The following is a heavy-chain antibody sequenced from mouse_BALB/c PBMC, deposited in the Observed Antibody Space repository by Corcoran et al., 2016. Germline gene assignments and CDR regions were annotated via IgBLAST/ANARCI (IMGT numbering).Heavy chain of an antibody. V-gene: IGHV1-84*02. J-gene: IGHJ4*01. CDR2: IYPGSGST. Sequence: QIQLQQSGPELVKPGASVKISCKASGYTFTDYYINWVKQKPGPGLEWIGWIYPGSGSTKYNEKFKGKATLTVDTSSSTAYMQLSSLTSEDTAVYFCARWGVYAMDYCGQGTSVTVSS. CDR1: GYTFTDYY. CDR3: ARWGVYAMDY.